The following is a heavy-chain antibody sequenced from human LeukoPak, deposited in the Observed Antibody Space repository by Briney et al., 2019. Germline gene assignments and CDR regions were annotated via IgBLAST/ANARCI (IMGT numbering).Heavy chain of an antibody. CDR2: ISYDGSNK. CDR1: GFTFSSYA. CDR3: ARGSYYDSSGPRHY. V-gene: IGHV3-30*04. J-gene: IGHJ4*02. Sequence: EGSLRLSCAASGFTFSSYAMHWVRQAPGKGLEWVAVISYDGSNKYYADSVKGRFTISRDNSKNTLYLQMNSLRAEDTAVYYCARGSYYDSSGPRHYWGQGTLVTVSS. D-gene: IGHD3-22*01.